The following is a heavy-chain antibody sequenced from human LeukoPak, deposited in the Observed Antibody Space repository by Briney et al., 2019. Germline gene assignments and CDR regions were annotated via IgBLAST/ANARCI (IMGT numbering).Heavy chain of an antibody. J-gene: IGHJ5*02. Sequence: SRTLSLTCAISGDSVSSNSVTWNWIRQSPSRGLEWLGRTYYRSTWYNDYAASVRGRITVNPDTSKNQFSLHLNFVTPEDTAVYYCARRLTQYDCFDPWGQGILVTVSS. CDR3: ARRLTQYDCFDP. V-gene: IGHV6-1*01. CDR1: GDSVSSNSVT. CDR2: TYYRSTWYN. D-gene: IGHD2-2*01.